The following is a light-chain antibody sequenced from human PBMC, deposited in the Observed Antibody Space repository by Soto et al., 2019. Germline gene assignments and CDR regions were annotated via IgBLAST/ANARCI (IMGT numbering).Light chain of an antibody. J-gene: IGLJ3*02. V-gene: IGLV1-40*01. CDR2: RNS. CDR1: SSNIGAGYD. Sequence: QLVLTQPPSVSGAPGQRVTISCIGSSSNIGAGYDVHWYQQLPVRAPKLLISRNSNRPSGVPDRFSASKSGASASLTITGLQPEDEADYYCQSYDTSVNGLFGGGTKLTVL. CDR3: QSYDTSVNGL.